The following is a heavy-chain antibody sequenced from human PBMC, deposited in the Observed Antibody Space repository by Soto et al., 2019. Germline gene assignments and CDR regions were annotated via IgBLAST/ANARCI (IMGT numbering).Heavy chain of an antibody. Sequence: SETLSLTCAVSGGSISSSNWWSWVRQPPGKGLEWIGEIYHSGSTNYNPSLKSRVTISVDKSKNQFSLKLSSVTAADTAVYYCAGLRLGELSSRPNFDYWGQGTLVTVSS. J-gene: IGHJ4*02. CDR1: GGSISSSNW. CDR3: AGLRLGELSSRPNFDY. CDR2: IYHSGST. D-gene: IGHD3-16*02. V-gene: IGHV4-4*02.